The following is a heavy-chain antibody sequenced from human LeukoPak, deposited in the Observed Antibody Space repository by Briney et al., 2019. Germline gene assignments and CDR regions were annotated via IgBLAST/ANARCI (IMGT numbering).Heavy chain of an antibody. Sequence: SETLSLTCTVSGFSVSSYYWSWIRQPPGKGLEWIGNINYSGRTYYNPSLKSRVTISVDTSKNQFSLKLSSVTAADTAVYYCARNPSLHIVVVTAIDYWGQGTLVTVSS. CDR2: INYSGRT. CDR3: ARNPSLHIVVVTAIDY. CDR1: GFSVSSYY. D-gene: IGHD2-21*02. J-gene: IGHJ4*02. V-gene: IGHV4-59*04.